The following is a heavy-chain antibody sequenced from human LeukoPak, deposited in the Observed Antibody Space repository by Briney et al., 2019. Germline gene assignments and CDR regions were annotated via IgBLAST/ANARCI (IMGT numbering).Heavy chain of an antibody. V-gene: IGHV1-69*13. CDR2: IIPIFGTA. D-gene: IGHD3-22*01. CDR1: GYTFTSYG. CDR3: ARVRARIGYSYEFDY. Sequence: GASVKVSCKASGYTFTSYGISWVRQAPGQGLEWMGGIIPIFGTANYAQKFQGRVTITADESTSTAYMELSSLRSEDTAVYYCARVRARIGYSYEFDYWGQGTLVTVSS. J-gene: IGHJ4*02.